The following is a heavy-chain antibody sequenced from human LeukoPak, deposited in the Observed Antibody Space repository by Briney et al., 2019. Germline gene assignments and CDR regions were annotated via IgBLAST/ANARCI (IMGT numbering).Heavy chain of an antibody. D-gene: IGHD3-16*02. CDR3: ARVSLDYVWGSYRFHFDY. J-gene: IGHJ4*02. CDR1: GGSISSYY. Sequence: SETLSLTCTVSGGSISSYYWSWIRPPPGKGLEWIGYIYYSGSTNYNPSLKSRVTISVDTSKDQFSLKLSSVTAADTAVYYCARVSLDYVWGSYRFHFDYWGQGTLVTVSS. CDR2: IYYSGST. V-gene: IGHV4-59*01.